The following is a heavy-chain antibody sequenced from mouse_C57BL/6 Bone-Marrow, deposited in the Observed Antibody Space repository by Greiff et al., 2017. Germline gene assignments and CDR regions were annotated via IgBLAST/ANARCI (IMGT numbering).Heavy chain of an antibody. CDR2: INPNNGGT. CDR1: GYTFTDYY. D-gene: IGHD2-4*01. J-gene: IGHJ2*01. V-gene: IGHV1-26*01. CDR3: AIYYDYDGYYFDY. Sequence: EVQLQQSGPELVKPGASVKISCKASGYTFTDYYMNWVKQSHGKSLEWIGDINPNNGGTSYNQKLKGKDTWTVDKSSSTAYMELRSLTSEDSAVYYCAIYYDYDGYYFDYWGKGTTLTVSS.